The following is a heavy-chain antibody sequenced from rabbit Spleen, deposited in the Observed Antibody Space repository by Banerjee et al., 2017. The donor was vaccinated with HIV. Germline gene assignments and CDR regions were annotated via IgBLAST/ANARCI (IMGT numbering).Heavy chain of an antibody. J-gene: IGHJ4*01. CDR1: AFDFSTYS. CDR2: IVPIFGVT. V-gene: IGHV1S7*01. CDR3: VREAGYGGYGDASL. D-gene: IGHD6-1*01. Sequence: QLVESGGGLVQPGRSLQLSCKASAFDFSTYSMSWVRQAPGKGLEWIGYIVPIFGVTYYANWVNGRFTISSHNAQNTLYLQLNSLTAADTATYFCVREAGYGGYGDASLWGPGTLVTVS.